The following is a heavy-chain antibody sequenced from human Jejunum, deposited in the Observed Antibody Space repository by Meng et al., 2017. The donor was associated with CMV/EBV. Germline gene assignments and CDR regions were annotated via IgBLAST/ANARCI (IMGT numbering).Heavy chain of an antibody. V-gene: IGHV4-30-4*08. D-gene: IGHD6-19*01. CDR1: GATFSSDGFC. CDR3: AREYSSGWNYFHY. Sequence: HLLDSWAGLVPPSRTLSLTCTASGATFSSDGFCWSWLPPPPGKGWEYIRYNDNRNSTYYDPSLNSITTMSMNTSKNLVLLMLTFVTAADTAVYYCAREYSSGWNYFHYWGQGTLVTVSS. J-gene: IGHJ4*02. CDR2: NDNRNST.